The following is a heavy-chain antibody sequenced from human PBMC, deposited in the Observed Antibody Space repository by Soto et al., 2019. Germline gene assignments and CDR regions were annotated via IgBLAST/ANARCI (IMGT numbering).Heavy chain of an antibody. CDR2: INPNSGGT. V-gene: IGHV1-2*02. Sequence: ASVKVSCKASGYTFTVYYMHCVRQAPLQWLEWMGWINPNSGGTNYAQKFQGRVTMTRDTSISTAYMELSRLRSDDTAVYYCARDNYDFWSGYRQNYGMDVWGQGTTVTVSS. CDR1: GYTFTVYY. J-gene: IGHJ6*02. D-gene: IGHD3-3*01. CDR3: ARDNYDFWSGYRQNYGMDV.